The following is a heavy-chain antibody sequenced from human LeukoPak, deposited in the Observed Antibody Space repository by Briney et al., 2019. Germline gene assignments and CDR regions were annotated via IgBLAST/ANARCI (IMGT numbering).Heavy chain of an antibody. J-gene: IGHJ4*02. V-gene: IGHV3-30-3*01. CDR1: GFTFSSYA. D-gene: IGHD1-26*01. Sequence: GRSLRLSCAASGFTFSSYAMHWVRQAPGKGLEWVAVISYVGSNKYYADSVKGRFTISRDNSKNTLYLQMNSLRAEDTAVYYCATGPYSGRIYFDYWGQGTLVTVSS. CDR2: ISYVGSNK. CDR3: ATGPYSGRIYFDY.